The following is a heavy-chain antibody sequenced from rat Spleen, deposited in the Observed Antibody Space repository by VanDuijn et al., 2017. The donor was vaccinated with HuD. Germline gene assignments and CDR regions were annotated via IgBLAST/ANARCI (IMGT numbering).Heavy chain of an antibody. CDR3: ARHELPGYNWFAY. D-gene: IGHD1-4*01. J-gene: IGHJ3*01. V-gene: IGHV5-7*01. CDR1: GFTFSDYN. Sequence: EVQLVESGGGLVQPRRSLKLSCAASGFTFSDYNMAWVRQAPKKGLEWVATISYDGSSTYYRDSVKGRFTISRDNAKSTLYLQMDSLRSEDTATYYCARHELPGYNWFAYWGQGTLVTVSS. CDR2: ISYDGSST.